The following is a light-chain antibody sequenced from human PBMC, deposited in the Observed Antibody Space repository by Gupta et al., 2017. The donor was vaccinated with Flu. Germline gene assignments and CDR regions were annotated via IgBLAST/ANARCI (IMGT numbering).Light chain of an antibody. J-gene: IGKJ5*01. CDR2: DAS. CDR1: QDINSA. Sequence: QWPRSPCYLSAAVGDRVTITCRASQDINSAVAWYQQKPGKAPHIRTYDASTWESGVPSRFSGSGSGTDFTLTINSLQPEDFATYYCQQFNKYPLTFGQGTRLEIK. V-gene: IGKV1D-13*01. CDR3: QQFNKYPLT.